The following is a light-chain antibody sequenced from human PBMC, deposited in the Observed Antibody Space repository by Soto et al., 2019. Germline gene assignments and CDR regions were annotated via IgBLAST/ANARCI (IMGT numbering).Light chain of an antibody. CDR1: QSISSY. Sequence: DIQMTQSPSSLSASVGDRVTITCRASQSISSYLNWYQQKPGKAPKLLIYAASSLQSRVPSRFSGSGSGTDFTLIISSLQPEDFATYYCQQSSEATWTFGQGTKVDIK. CDR3: QQSSEATWT. J-gene: IGKJ1*01. V-gene: IGKV1-39*01. CDR2: AAS.